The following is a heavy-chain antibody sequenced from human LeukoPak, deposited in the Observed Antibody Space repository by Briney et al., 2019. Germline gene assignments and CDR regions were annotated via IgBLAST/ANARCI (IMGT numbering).Heavy chain of an antibody. CDR2: INPNSGGT. CDR3: ARVQPPILEWLSDAFDI. V-gene: IGHV1-2*02. D-gene: IGHD3-3*01. J-gene: IGHJ3*02. CDR1: GYTFTGYY. Sequence: GASVKVSCKASGYTFTGYYMHWVRQAPGQGLEWMGWINPNSGGTNYAQKFQGRVTMTRDTSISTTYMELSRLRSDDTAVYYCARVQPPILEWLSDAFDIWGQGTMVTVSS.